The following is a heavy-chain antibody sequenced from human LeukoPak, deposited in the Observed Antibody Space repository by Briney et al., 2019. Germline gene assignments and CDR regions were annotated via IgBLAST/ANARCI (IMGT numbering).Heavy chain of an antibody. CDR3: ARDLKWGVLGYSYGSGMDV. CDR1: GFTFSTYS. D-gene: IGHD5-18*01. Sequence: GGSLRLSCAASGFTFSTYSMNWVRQAPGKGLECVSSISSSSSYIYYADSVKGRFTISRDNAKNSLYLQMNSLRAEDTAVYFCARDLKWGVLGYSYGSGMDVWGQGTTATVPS. V-gene: IGHV3-21*01. J-gene: IGHJ6*02. CDR2: ISSSSSYI.